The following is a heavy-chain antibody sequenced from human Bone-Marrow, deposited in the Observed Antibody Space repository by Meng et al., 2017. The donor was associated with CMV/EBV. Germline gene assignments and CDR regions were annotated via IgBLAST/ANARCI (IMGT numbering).Heavy chain of an antibody. Sequence: GGSLRLSCVASGFTFATHHIHWVRQTPGKGLEWVAVISYDGSNKYYADSVKGRFTISRDNSKNTLYLQMNSLRAEDTAVYYCAREMVYVALDVWGQGNTVNVAS. D-gene: IGHD2-8*01. V-gene: IGHV3-30-3*01. CDR3: AREMVYVALDV. J-gene: IGHJ6*02. CDR1: GFTFATHH. CDR2: ISYDGSNK.